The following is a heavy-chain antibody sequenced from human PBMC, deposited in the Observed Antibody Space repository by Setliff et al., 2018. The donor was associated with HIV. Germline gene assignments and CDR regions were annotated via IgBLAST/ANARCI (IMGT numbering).Heavy chain of an antibody. CDR2: ISVYNGNT. V-gene: IGHV1-18*01. D-gene: IGHD2-15*01. CDR3: ARVYCSGGSCFTFDY. Sequence: GASVKVSCKASGYTFTSYDINWVRQATGQGLEWMGWISVYNGNTNYAQKLQGRVTMTTDTSTSTAYVELRSLRSDDTAVYYCARVYCSGGSCFTFDYWGQGTLVTVSS. J-gene: IGHJ4*02. CDR1: GYTFTSYD.